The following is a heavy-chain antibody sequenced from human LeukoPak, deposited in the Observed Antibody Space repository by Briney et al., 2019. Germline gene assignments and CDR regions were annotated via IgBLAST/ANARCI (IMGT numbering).Heavy chain of an antibody. Sequence: SQTLSLTCTVSGGSISSGGYYWGWIRQHQGKGLEWIGYIYYSGSTYYNPSLKSRVTISVDTSKNQFSLKLSSVTAADTAVYYCARVQLWPLDWFDPWGQGTLVTVSS. V-gene: IGHV4-31*03. D-gene: IGHD5-18*01. CDR3: ARVQLWPLDWFDP. J-gene: IGHJ5*02. CDR1: GGSISSGGYY. CDR2: IYYSGST.